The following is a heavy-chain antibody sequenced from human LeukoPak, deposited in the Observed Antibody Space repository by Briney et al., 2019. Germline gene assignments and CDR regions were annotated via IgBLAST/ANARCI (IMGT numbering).Heavy chain of an antibody. CDR1: GGSISSSSYY. V-gene: IGHV4-39*01. D-gene: IGHD2-15*01. J-gene: IGHJ6*02. CDR3: RMVVAATHPSYYYYYGMDV. Sequence: SETLSLTCTVPGGSISSSSYYWGWIRQPPGKGLEWIGSIYYSGSTYYNPSLKSRVTISVDTSKNQFSLKLSSVTAADTAVYYCRMVVAATHPSYYYYYGMDVWGQGTTVTVSS. CDR2: IYYSGST.